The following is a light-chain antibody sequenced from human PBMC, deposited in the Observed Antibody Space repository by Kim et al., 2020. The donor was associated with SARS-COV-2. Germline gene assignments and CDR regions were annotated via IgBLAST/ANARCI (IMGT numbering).Light chain of an antibody. CDR3: QAWDTTTAV. CDR1: NLGNKY. J-gene: IGLJ1*01. CDR2: QDA. Sequence: VSSGQTATITCSGDNLGNKYTSWYQQRPGQSPIMVIYQDAKRPSGIPERFSGSNSGNTATLTISGTQAIDAADYYCQAWDTTTAVFGTGTKVTVL. V-gene: IGLV3-1*01.